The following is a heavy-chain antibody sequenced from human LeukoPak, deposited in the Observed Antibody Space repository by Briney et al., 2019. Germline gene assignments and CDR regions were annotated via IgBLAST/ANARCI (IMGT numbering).Heavy chain of an antibody. Sequence: PSETLSLTCTVSGGSISSSTYYWGWIRQPPGRGLEWLGSIYYSGITHYNPSLKSRLTIYVDTSRNQFSLHLFSVTAADTAVFYCARSDYYDFRQIDYWGQGTLVTVSS. D-gene: IGHD3/OR15-3a*01. CDR3: ARSDYYDFRQIDY. V-gene: IGHV4-39*01. J-gene: IGHJ4*02. CDR1: GGSISSSTYY. CDR2: IYYSGIT.